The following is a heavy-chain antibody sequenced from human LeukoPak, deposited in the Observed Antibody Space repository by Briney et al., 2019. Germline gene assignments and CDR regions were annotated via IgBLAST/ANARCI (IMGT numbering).Heavy chain of an antibody. J-gene: IGHJ4*02. CDR2: INTNTGNP. Sequence: ASVTVSCKSSGYTFTSYAMNWVRQAPGQGLEWMGWINTNTGNPTYAQGFTGRFVFSLDTSVSTAYLQISSLKAEDTAVYYCASAPYNDYGGDFDYWGQGTLVTVSS. CDR1: GYTFTSYA. D-gene: IGHD4-23*01. CDR3: ASAPYNDYGGDFDY. V-gene: IGHV7-4-1*02.